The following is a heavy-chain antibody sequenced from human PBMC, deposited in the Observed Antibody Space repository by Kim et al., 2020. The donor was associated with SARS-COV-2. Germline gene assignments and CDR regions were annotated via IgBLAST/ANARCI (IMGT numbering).Heavy chain of an antibody. V-gene: IGHV3-23*01. Sequence: GGSLRLSCAASGFSFSTYAMSWVRQAPGKGLEWVSGISGSGGTTNYADSVKGRFTISRDNSNNRLHLQMSSLRVEDTAMYYCAKALYGGHDYWGQGTLVT. J-gene: IGHJ4*02. CDR1: GFSFSTYA. D-gene: IGHD4-17*01. CDR3: AKALYGGHDY. CDR2: ISGSGGTT.